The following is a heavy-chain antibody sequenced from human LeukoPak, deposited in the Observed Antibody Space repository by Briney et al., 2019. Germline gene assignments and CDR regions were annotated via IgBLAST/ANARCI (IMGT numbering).Heavy chain of an antibody. D-gene: IGHD4-11*01. CDR1: GFTFSSYG. Sequence: GGSLRLSCAASGFTFSSYGMHWVRQAPGKGLEWVAILWYDGSNTYYADSVKGRFTISRDNSKNTVYVQMNNLRAEDTAVYYCARARYSNYAGGFDYWGQGTLVSVSS. CDR2: LWYDGSNT. J-gene: IGHJ4*02. V-gene: IGHV3-33*01. CDR3: ARARYSNYAGGFDY.